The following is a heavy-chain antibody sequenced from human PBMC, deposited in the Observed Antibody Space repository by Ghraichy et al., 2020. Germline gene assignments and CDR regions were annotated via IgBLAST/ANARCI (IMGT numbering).Heavy chain of an antibody. CDR1: GDSIRNYY. J-gene: IGHJ3*02. CDR3: ARGSGSHGFDI. D-gene: IGHD3-3*01. CDR2: IYYSVTT. V-gene: IGHV4-59*01. Sequence: SETLSLTCTVSGDSIRNYYWTWIRQPPGKGLEWIGYIYYSVTTNYNPFLKSRVTISIDTSKNHFSLKLSSVTAADTAVYYCARGSGSHGFDIWGQGTMVTVSS.